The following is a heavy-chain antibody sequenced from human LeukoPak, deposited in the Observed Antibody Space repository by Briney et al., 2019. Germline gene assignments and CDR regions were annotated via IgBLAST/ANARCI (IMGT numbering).Heavy chain of an antibody. J-gene: IGHJ3*02. CDR1: GGSISSSGYS. CDR3: AREGARWEPSFSAFDI. D-gene: IGHD1-26*01. Sequence: PSETLSLTCAVSGGSISSSGYSWWWVRQPPGKGLEWIGSIYYSGSTYYNPSLKSRVTISVDTSKNQFSLKLSSVTAADTAVYYCAREGARWEPSFSAFDIWGQGTMVTVSS. V-gene: IGHV4-39*07. CDR2: IYYSGST.